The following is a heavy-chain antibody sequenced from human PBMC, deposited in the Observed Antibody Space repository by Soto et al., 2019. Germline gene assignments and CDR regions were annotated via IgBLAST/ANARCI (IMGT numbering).Heavy chain of an antibody. V-gene: IGHV1-69*08. CDR3: ARDWESTVSTWSFGAF. Sequence: QVQLVQSGAEVKKPGSSVKVSCKASGGTFSPYTVNCVRQAPGQGLVCMGRIIPFLGVTNYSQKFQARVTLTADTTTTTAYMELSGLRFEDTAVYYCARDWESTVSTWSFGAFWGRGTLVTVSS. J-gene: IGHJ4*02. CDR2: IIPFLGVT. D-gene: IGHD3-10*01. CDR1: GGTFSPYT.